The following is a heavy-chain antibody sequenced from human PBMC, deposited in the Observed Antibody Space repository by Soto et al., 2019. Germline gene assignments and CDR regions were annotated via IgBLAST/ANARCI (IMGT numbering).Heavy chain of an antibody. D-gene: IGHD2-2*02. Sequence: LRLSCTTSLFTFVDYSMICFPHSPCKRLECVGVVRSKAFGVTTYYAASVKGRFDISRDDSKSIAYLQMNSVTTEDTAVYFCARYTYKSRYYYYGMEAWGHGTTVNVSS. CDR2: VRSKAFGVTT. J-gene: IGHJ6*01. CDR3: ARYTYKSRYYYYGMEA. V-gene: IGHV3-49*03. CDR1: LFTFVDYS.